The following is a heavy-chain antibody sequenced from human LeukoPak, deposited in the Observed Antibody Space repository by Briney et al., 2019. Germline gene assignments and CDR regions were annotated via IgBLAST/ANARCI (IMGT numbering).Heavy chain of an antibody. CDR3: ARDYFDAFDI. CDR1: GYTFTSYS. D-gene: IGHD3-10*01. Sequence: ASVKVSCKASGYTFTSYSFSWVRQAPGQGLEWMGWVSTTNDKANYAQKLQGRVTMTTDTSTSTAYMELRSLRSEDTAVYYCARDYFDAFDIWGQGTMVTVSS. CDR2: VSTTNDKA. V-gene: IGHV1-18*04. J-gene: IGHJ3*02.